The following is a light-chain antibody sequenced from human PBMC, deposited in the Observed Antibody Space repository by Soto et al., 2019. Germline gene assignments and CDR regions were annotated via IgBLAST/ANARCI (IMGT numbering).Light chain of an antibody. V-gene: IGLV2-8*01. CDR1: SSDVGGYNY. J-gene: IGLJ3*02. Sequence: QSALTQPPSASGSPGQSVTISCTGTSSDVGGYNYVSWYQQYPGRAPKLMIYAFTKRPSGVPDRFSGSKSGNTASLTVSGLQAEDEADEDCSSYAASDDFYFVFGGGTKLTVL. CDR3: SSYAASDDFYFV. CDR2: AFT.